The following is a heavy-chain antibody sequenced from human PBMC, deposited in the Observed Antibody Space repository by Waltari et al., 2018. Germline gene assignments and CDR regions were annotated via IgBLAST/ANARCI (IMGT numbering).Heavy chain of an antibody. CDR2: IYRVGET. V-gene: IGHV3-53*01. CDR3: TSDHGLSWPLD. J-gene: IGHJ4*02. Sequence: EVHLVESGGGLVHPGDSVRLSCAASGVIVSNNYMSWVRQPPGKGLEWVSVIYRVGETYYADSVKGRFTISRDNSKNTLDLQMNNVRAEDTAVYYCTSDHGLSWPLDWGQGTMVTVSS. CDR1: GVIVSNNY. D-gene: IGHD6-13*01.